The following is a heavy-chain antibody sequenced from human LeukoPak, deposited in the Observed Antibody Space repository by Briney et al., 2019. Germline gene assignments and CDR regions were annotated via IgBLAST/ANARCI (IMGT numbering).Heavy chain of an antibody. CDR2: IYHSGST. V-gene: IGHV4-30-2*01. J-gene: IGHJ6*02. Sequence: PSETLSLTCTVSGGSISSGGYYWSWIRQPPGKGLEWIGYIYHSGSTYYNPSLKSRVTISVDRSKNQFSLKLSSVTAADTAVYYCARGRGYGMDVWGQGTTVTVSS. D-gene: IGHD3-10*01. CDR1: GGSISSGGYY. CDR3: ARGRGYGMDV.